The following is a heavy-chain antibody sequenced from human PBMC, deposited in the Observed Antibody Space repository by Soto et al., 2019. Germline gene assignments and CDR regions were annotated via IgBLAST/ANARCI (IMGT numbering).Heavy chain of an antibody. V-gene: IGHV4-31*03. J-gene: IGHJ4*02. CDR1: GGSISSGGYY. CDR2: IYYSGST. CDR3: ARGPGTMAKIDY. D-gene: IGHD3-10*01. Sequence: PSETPLTCTVSGGSISSGGYYWSWIRQHPGKGLEWIGYIYYSGSTYYNPSLKSRVTISVDTSKNQFSLKLSSVTAADTAVYYCARGPGTMAKIDYWGQGTLVTVSS.